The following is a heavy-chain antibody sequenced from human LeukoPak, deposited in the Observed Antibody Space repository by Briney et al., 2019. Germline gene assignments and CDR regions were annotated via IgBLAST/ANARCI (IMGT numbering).Heavy chain of an antibody. CDR2: FDPEDGET. CDR3: ARAYSGSYPFFGGD. V-gene: IGHV1-24*01. D-gene: IGHD1-26*01. CDR1: GYTLTQLS. J-gene: IGHJ4*02. Sequence: ASVKVSCKVSGYTLTQLSMHWVRQAPRKGLEWMGGFDPEDGETIYAQKFQGRVTMTEDTSTDTAYMELSSLRSEDTAVYYCARAYSGSYPFFGGDWGQGTLVTVSS.